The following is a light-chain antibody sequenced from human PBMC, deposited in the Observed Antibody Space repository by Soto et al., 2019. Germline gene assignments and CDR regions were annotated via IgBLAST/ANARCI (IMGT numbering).Light chain of an antibody. CDR1: QSISSN. CDR2: GPS. J-gene: IGKJ5*01. CDR3: QQYNNWPRIT. V-gene: IGKV3-15*01. Sequence: EIVMTQSPATLSVSLGERATLSCRASQSISSNLAWYQQKPGQAPRLLIYGPSTRATGIPARFSGSGSGTEFTLTISSLQSEDFAVYYCQQYNNWPRITFGQGTRLEIK.